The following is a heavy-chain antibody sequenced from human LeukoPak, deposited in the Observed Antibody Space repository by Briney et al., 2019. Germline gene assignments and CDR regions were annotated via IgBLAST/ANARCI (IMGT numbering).Heavy chain of an antibody. CDR2: IYSGGST. D-gene: IGHD2-21*02. V-gene: IGHV3-66*01. CDR1: GFTASINY. J-gene: IGHJ1*01. CDR3: ARAYCGGDCYHAEYFQH. Sequence: GGSLRLSCAASGFTASINYMSWVRQAPGKGLEWVSVIYSGGSTYYADSVKGRFTISRDNSKNTLYLQMNSLRAEDTAVYYCARAYCGGDCYHAEYFQHWGQGTLVTVSS.